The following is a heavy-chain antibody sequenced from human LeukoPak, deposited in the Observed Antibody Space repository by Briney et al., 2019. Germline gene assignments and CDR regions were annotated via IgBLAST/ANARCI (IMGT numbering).Heavy chain of an antibody. V-gene: IGHV1-8*01. CDR3: AREGLDY. CDR1: GHTFTNYD. J-gene: IGHJ4*02. Sequence: ASVKVSRKASGHTFTNYDINWVRQATGQGLEWMGYKNPNSGNSAYAQKFQGRVTITTDASITTAYMELSGLRSEDTALYYCAREGLDYWGQGTLVTVSS. CDR2: KNPNSGNS.